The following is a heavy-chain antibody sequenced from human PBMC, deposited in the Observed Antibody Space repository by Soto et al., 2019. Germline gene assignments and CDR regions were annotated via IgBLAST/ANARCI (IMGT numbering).Heavy chain of an antibody. CDR2: TYFRSKWYN. V-gene: IGHV6-1*01. Sequence: PSQTLSLTCATSGDSVSSNTASWNWIRQSPSRGLEWLGRTYFRSKWYNDYAVAVKSRIIINPDTSNNQFSLQLNSVTPEDTAVYFCAKGDNLGRKTGYAFDPWGQGIMVTVSS. CDR3: AKGDNLGRKTGYAFDP. D-gene: IGHD5-12*01. J-gene: IGHJ5*02. CDR1: GDSVSSNTAS.